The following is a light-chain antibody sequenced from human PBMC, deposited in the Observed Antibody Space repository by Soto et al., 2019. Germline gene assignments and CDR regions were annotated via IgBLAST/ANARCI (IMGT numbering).Light chain of an antibody. J-gene: IGKJ4*01. V-gene: IGKV3-20*01. CDR2: GAS. CDR1: QSVSSSY. Sequence: IVLTQSPGTLSLSPGERATLSCRASQSVSSSYLAWYQQKPGQAPRLLIYGASSRATGIPDRFSGSGSGTDFTLTISRLEPEDFAVYYCLQYGSSPTFGGGTKVEIK. CDR3: LQYGSSPT.